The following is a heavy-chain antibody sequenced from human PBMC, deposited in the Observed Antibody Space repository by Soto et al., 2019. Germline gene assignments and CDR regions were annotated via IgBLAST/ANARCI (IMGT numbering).Heavy chain of an antibody. CDR3: AHRHDLGGFDI. Sequence: QITLKESGPTLVKPTQTLTLTCTFSGFSLNTRAVGVGWIRQPPGKALEWLALINWNDDERYSPSLKDRLTITKDTSRNHVVLTMTNVDPVDTATYYCAHRHDLGGFDIWGQGPTVTLSS. D-gene: IGHD2-15*01. V-gene: IGHV2-5*01. CDR1: GFSLNTRAVG. CDR2: INWNDDE. J-gene: IGHJ3*02.